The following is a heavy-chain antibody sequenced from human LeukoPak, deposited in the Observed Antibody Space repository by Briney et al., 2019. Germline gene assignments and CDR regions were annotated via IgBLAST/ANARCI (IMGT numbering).Heavy chain of an antibody. CDR2: IYTSGST. Sequence: SQTLSLTCTVSGGSISSGSYYWSWIRQPAGKGLEWIGRIYTSGSTNHNPSLKSRVTISGDASKNQFSLKLSSVTAADTAVYYCAREQYGDCPDYWGQGTLVTVSS. D-gene: IGHD2-21*01. V-gene: IGHV4-61*02. CDR1: GGSISSGSYY. CDR3: AREQYGDCPDY. J-gene: IGHJ4*02.